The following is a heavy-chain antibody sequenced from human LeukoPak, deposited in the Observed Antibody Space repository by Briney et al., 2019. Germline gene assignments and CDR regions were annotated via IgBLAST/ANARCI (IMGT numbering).Heavy chain of an antibody. D-gene: IGHD6-13*01. J-gene: IGHJ6*03. CDR2: ISSSSSYI. CDR1: GFTFSSYG. CDR3: AKVSSSSSWPPYYYYYMDV. V-gene: IGHV3-21*01. Sequence: GGSLRLSCAASGFTFSSYGMHWVRQAPGKGLEWVSSISSSSSYIYYADSVKGRFTISRDNSKNTLYLQMNSLRAEDTAVYYCAKVSSSSSWPPYYYYYMDVWGKGTTVTVSS.